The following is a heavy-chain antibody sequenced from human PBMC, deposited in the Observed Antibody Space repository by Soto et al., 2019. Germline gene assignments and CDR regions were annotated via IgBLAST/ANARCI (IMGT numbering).Heavy chain of an antibody. CDR3: ARAPKTRRFFDP. V-gene: IGHV1-8*01. CDR1: GYTFTSYD. CDR2: MNPNSGNA. Sequence: GASVKVSCKASGYTFTSYDINWVRQATGQGLEWMGWMNPNSGNAGYAQKFQGRVTMTRNTSISTAYMELSSLRSEDTPVYYCARAPKTRRFFDPWGQGTLVTVS. J-gene: IGHJ5*02. D-gene: IGHD3-16*01.